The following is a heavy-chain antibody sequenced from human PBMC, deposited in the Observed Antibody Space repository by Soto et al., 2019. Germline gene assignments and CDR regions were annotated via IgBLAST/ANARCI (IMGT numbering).Heavy chain of an antibody. Sequence: EVQLVESGGGLVQPGGSLRLSCAASGFTVSSNYMSWVRQAPGKGLEWVSVIYSGGSTYFADSVKDRFSISRDNSKDTLHLQMNSLRAEDTAVYYCAREGRPWGQGTLVTVSS. J-gene: IGHJ5*02. CDR1: GFTVSSNY. CDR3: AREGRP. D-gene: IGHD2-15*01. V-gene: IGHV3-66*01. CDR2: IYSGGST.